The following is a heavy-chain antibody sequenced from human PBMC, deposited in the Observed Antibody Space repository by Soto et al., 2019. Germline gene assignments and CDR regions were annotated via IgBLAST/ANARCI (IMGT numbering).Heavy chain of an antibody. Sequence: QVQLVESGGGVVQPGRSLRLSCAASGFTFSSYGMYWVRQAPGKGLEWVAVTSFDGSNKYYEDSVKGRFTISRDNSKNTLYLQMNSRRTEDTAVYYCAKDQGRWELATVSFWGQGTLVTVSS. D-gene: IGHD1-26*01. CDR3: AKDQGRWELATVSF. CDR2: TSFDGSNK. V-gene: IGHV3-30*18. CDR1: GFTFSSYG. J-gene: IGHJ4*02.